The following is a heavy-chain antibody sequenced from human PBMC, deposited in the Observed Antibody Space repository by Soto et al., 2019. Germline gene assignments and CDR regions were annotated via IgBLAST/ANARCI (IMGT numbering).Heavy chain of an antibody. D-gene: IGHD6-19*01. CDR1: GFTVSSNY. CDR3: AREKRSSGFGYYFDY. J-gene: IGHJ4*02. CDR2: IYSGGSI. V-gene: IGHV3-53*01. Sequence: GGSLRLSCAASGFTVSSNYMSWVRQAPGKGLEWVSVIYSGGSIYYADSVKGRFTISRDNSKNTLYLQMNSLRAEDTAVYYCAREKRSSGFGYYFDYWGQGTLVTVSS.